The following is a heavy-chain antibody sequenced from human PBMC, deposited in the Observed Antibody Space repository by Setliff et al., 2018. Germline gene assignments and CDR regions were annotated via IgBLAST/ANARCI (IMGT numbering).Heavy chain of an antibody. CDR2: INHSGST. D-gene: IGHD3-16*01. J-gene: IGHJ4*02. CDR3: ARDNRAFGGVIPDYFDY. Sequence: SETLSLTCAVYGGSFSGYYWSWIRQPPGKGLEWIGEINHSGSTYYNPSLKSRVTISVDTSKNQFSLKLSSVTAADTAVYYCARDNRAFGGVIPDYFDYWGQGTLVTVSS. CDR1: GGSFSGYY. V-gene: IGHV4-34*01.